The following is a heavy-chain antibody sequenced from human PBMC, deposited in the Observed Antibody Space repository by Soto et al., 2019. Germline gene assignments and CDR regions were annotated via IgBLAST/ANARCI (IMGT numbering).Heavy chain of an antibody. J-gene: IGHJ3*02. CDR2: ISDGGAFT. V-gene: IGHV3-48*02. D-gene: IGHD6-19*01. CDR1: GFTFTTYS. CDR3: ARASGWYPSDGLDI. Sequence: EAQLVESGGDFVQPGGSLRLSCAASGFTFTTYSLHWVRQSPGKGLEWIAYISDGGAFTYYAESVKGRFTISRDNAEETLYLQMNSLRDDDSALYYCARASGWYPSDGLDIWGQGTLVTVSS.